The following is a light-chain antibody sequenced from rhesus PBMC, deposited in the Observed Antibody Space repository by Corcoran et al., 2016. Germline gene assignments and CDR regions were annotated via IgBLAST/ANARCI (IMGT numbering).Light chain of an antibody. Sequence: DIQMTQSPSSLSASAGDTVTITCRASQSIGSWLAWYQQKPGKAPKLLIYKASSLQSGVPSRFRGSGSGTDFTLTISSLQSEDFATYYCQQYRSSPYSFGQGTKLEIK. CDR2: KAS. V-gene: IGKV1-22*01. CDR1: QSIGSW. CDR3: QQYRSSPYS. J-gene: IGKJ2*01.